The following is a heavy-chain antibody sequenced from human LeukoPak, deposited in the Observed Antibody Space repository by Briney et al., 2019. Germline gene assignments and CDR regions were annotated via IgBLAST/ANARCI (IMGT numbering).Heavy chain of an antibody. CDR2: ISYDGNNT. V-gene: IGHV3-30*04. J-gene: IGHJ4*02. D-gene: IGHD3-10*01. Sequence: PGGSLRLSCAASGFAFSDYAIHWVRQAPGKGLEWVALISYDGNNTYYADSVKGRFTISRDNSKNTLFLQMNSLRAEDTAVYFCAKTPGSGSYLFDYWGQGTLVTVSS. CDR3: AKTPGSGSYLFDY. CDR1: GFAFSDYA.